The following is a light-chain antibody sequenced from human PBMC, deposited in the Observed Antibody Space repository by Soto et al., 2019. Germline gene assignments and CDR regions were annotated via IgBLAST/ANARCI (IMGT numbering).Light chain of an antibody. Sequence: EIVLTQSPAILSLSPGERATLSCRASQSIGNFLAWYQQKPGQPPRLLIFDASNRAAGVPARFSGSGSGTDSTLTIRSLEPEDFAVYFCQQRSSWPPITFGQGTRLEIK. CDR3: QQRSSWPPIT. CDR1: QSIGNF. J-gene: IGKJ5*01. CDR2: DAS. V-gene: IGKV3-11*01.